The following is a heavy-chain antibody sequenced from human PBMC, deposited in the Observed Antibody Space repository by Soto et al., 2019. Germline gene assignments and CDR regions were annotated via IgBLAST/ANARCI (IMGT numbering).Heavy chain of an antibody. J-gene: IGHJ6*02. Sequence: QALSLTSAISGDSVSSNSAACNWIRHSPSRGLEWLGRTYYRSKWYNDYAVSVKSRITINPDTSKNQFSLQLNSVTPEDTAVYYCARTLRYFDWLLSYYYYGMDVWGQGTTVTVSS. V-gene: IGHV6-1*01. CDR2: TYYRSKWYN. D-gene: IGHD3-9*01. CDR1: GDSVSSNSAA. CDR3: ARTLRYFDWLLSYYYYGMDV.